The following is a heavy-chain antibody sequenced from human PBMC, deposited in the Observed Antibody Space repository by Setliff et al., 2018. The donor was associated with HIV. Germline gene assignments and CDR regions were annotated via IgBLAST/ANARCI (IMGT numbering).Heavy chain of an antibody. J-gene: IGHJ3*02. CDR3: ARYASYTSDWREAFDI. D-gene: IGHD6-19*01. Sequence: ASVKVSCKASGHTFSSHGITWVRQVPGQGLEWMGWISDYTGNTNYAQKFQARVTMTIDSSTTTAYMELRSLRADDTALYYCARYASYTSDWREAFDIWGQGTMVT. V-gene: IGHV1-18*01. CDR1: GHTFSSHG. CDR2: ISDYTGNT.